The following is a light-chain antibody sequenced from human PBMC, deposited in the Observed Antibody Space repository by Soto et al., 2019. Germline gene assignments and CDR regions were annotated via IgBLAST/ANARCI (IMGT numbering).Light chain of an antibody. Sequence: DIPMTQSPSSLSRSVGDSGTPPFPASHDIRKYLNWYQQKPGKAPKLLIYDASNMETGVPSRFTGSGSGTDFTFTISSLQPEDIATYYCQQYEIFPITFGQGTRLEIK. CDR2: DAS. CDR3: QQYEIFPIT. V-gene: IGKV1-33*01. CDR1: HDIRKY. J-gene: IGKJ5*01.